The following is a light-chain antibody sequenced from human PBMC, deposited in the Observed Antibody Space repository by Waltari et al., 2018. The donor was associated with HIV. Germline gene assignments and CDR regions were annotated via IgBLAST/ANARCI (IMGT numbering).Light chain of an antibody. Sequence: EVLITQSPISLAVPVGQPASISCKSHRSLLYSDGNQYLFCFQLRPGQSPRRLIYKVSSRDSGVPRRLSGSGAGTEYTLSITRVEADDAGLYFCMQVSYWPHTFGQGTNLQV. CDR2: KVS. V-gene: IGKV2-30*01. CDR1: RSLLYSDGNQY. CDR3: MQVSYWPHT. J-gene: IGKJ2*01.